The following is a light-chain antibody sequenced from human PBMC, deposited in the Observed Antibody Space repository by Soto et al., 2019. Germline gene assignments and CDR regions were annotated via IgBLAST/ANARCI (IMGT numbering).Light chain of an antibody. J-gene: IGKJ1*01. CDR2: KAS. CDR3: MQATHWPPT. V-gene: IGKV2-30*01. CDR1: QSLVYSDGYAY. Sequence: DVVMTQSPLSLPVTPGQPASISCRSSQSLVYSDGYAYVNWFHQRPCQSPRRLIYKASKRESGVPDRFSGSGSGTDFTLLINRVEAEDVGIYYCMQATHWPPTFGRGTRVEIK.